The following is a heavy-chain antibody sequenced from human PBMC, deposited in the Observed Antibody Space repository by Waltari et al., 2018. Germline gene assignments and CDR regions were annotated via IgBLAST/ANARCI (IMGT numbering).Heavy chain of an antibody. D-gene: IGHD6-19*01. CDR2: ISGSGGST. V-gene: IGHV3-23*04. CDR1: GFTFSSYA. CDR3: AKDRPDGPAAGPFQGAKH. Sequence: EVQLVESGGGLVQPGGSLRLSCAASGFTFSSYAMSWVRQAPGQGLEWVSAISGSGGSTYYADSVEGRFTISRDNSKNTLYLQMNSLRAEDTAVYYCAKDRPDGPAAGPFQGAKHWGQGTLVTVSS. J-gene: IGHJ1*01.